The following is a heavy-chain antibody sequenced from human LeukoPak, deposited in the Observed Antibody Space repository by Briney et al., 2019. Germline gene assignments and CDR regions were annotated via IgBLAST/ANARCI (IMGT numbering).Heavy chain of an antibody. CDR2: IYTSGST. CDR1: GGSISSYY. Sequence: ETSEGLSQTCSVSGGSISSYYWSWIRQPPGKGLEWIGSIYTSGSTNYNPSLKSRVTISVDTTKNQFSLKLSSVTAADTAVYYCARLAAGGAITGYCSSTSCYYFDYWGQGTLVTVSS. D-gene: IGHD2-2*01. CDR3: ARLAAGGAITGYCSSTSCYYFDY. V-gene: IGHV4-4*09. J-gene: IGHJ4*02.